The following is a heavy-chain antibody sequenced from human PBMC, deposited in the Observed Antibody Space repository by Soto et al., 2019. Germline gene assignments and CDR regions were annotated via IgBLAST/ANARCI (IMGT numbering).Heavy chain of an antibody. CDR1: GFTFSSYA. D-gene: IGHD3-22*01. CDR3: AKKLIGSEYYDSSGYSNYYYGMDV. V-gene: IGHV3-23*01. J-gene: IGHJ6*02. Sequence: GGSLRLSCAASGFTFSSYAMSWVRQAPGKGLEWVSAISGSGGSTYYADSVKGRFTISRDNSKNTLYLQMNSLRAEDTAVYYCAKKLIGSEYYDSSGYSNYYYGMDVWGQGTTVTVSS. CDR2: ISGSGGST.